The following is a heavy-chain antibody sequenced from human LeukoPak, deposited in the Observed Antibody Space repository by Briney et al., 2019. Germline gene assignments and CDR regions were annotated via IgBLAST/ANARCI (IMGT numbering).Heavy chain of an antibody. V-gene: IGHV1-46*01. CDR2: INPSGGST. CDR1: GYTFSTCY. D-gene: IGHD1-1*01. Sequence: ASVIICVKAAGYTFSTCYRHWVRQAPGQGLEWMGTINPSGGSTSYAQKFQGRVTMTRDTSTSTVYMELSSLRSEDTAVYYCARGGRGEGTGTTRVAFDIWGQGTMVTVSS. J-gene: IGHJ3*02. CDR3: ARGGRGEGTGTTRVAFDI.